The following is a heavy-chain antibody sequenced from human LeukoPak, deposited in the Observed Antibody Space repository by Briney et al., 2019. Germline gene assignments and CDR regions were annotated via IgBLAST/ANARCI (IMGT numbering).Heavy chain of an antibody. CDR2: INHSGST. Sequence: SETLSLTCAVYGGSFSGYYWTWIRQPPGKGLEWIGEINHSGSTNYNPSLKSRVTISIDTSKNQVSLNLTSVTAADTALYYCAGGTTPGVFWGQGTLATVSS. D-gene: IGHD3-10*01. CDR3: AGGTTPGVF. J-gene: IGHJ4*02. CDR1: GGSFSGYY. V-gene: IGHV4-34*01.